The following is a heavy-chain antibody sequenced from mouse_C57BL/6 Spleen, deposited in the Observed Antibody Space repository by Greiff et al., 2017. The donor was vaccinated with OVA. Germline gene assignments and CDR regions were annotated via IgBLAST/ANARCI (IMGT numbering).Heavy chain of an antibody. Sequence: VQLQQSGAELVRPGASVTLSCKASGYTFTDYEMNWVKQTPVHGLEWIGAIDPETGGPAYNQKFKGKAILTADKSSSTAYMELRSLTSEDSAVYYCTGWLLLAYWGQGTLVTVSA. CDR3: TGWLLLAY. D-gene: IGHD2-3*01. V-gene: IGHV1-15*01. J-gene: IGHJ3*01. CDR2: IDPETGGP. CDR1: GYTFTDYE.